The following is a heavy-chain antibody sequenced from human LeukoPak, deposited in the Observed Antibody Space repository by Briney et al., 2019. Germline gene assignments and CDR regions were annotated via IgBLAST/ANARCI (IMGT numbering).Heavy chain of an antibody. V-gene: IGHV1-18*01. CDR3: ARKSYYDFWSGYYTGYYYYYGMDV. Sequence: ASVKVSCKASGYTFTSYGISWVRQAPGQGLEWMGWISAYNGNTNYAQKLQGRVTMTRNTYISTAYMELSSLRSEDTAVYYCARKSYYDFWSGYYTGYYYYYGMDVWGQGTTVTVSS. J-gene: IGHJ6*02. CDR2: ISAYNGNT. CDR1: GYTFTSYG. D-gene: IGHD3-3*01.